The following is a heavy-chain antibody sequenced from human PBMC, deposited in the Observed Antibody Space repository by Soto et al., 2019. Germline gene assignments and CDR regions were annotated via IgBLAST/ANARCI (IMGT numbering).Heavy chain of an antibody. CDR1: GFTFSSYG. D-gene: IGHD6-13*01. V-gene: IGHV3-33*01. CDR3: ARDLDIAGAGLYDGMDV. CDR2: IWYDGSNK. J-gene: IGHJ6*02. Sequence: QVQLVESGGGVVQPGRSLRLSCAASGFTFSSYGMHWVRQAPGKGLEWVAVIWYDGSNKYYADSVKGRFTISRDNSKKWLYLQMNSRRAEDTAVYYGARDLDIAGAGLYDGMDVWGQGTTVTVSS.